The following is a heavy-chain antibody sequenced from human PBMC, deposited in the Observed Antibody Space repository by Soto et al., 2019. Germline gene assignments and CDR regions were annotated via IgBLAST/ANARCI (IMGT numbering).Heavy chain of an antibody. Sequence: PGGSLRLSCAASGFTFSSYAMSWVRQAPGKGLEWVSAISGSGGSTYYADSVKGRFTISRDNSKNTLYLQMNSLRAEDTAVYYCASYTGVVVVINLLDYWGQGTLVTVS. CDR2: ISGSGGST. V-gene: IGHV3-23*01. CDR1: GFTFSSYA. CDR3: ASYTGVVVVINLLDY. J-gene: IGHJ4*02. D-gene: IGHD3-22*01.